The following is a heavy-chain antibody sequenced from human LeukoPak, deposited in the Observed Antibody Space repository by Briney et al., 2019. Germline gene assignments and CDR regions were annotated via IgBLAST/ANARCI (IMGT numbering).Heavy chain of an antibody. CDR2: IIPIFGTA. V-gene: IGHV1-69*13. CDR3: AGYSYGGYYFDY. D-gene: IGHD5-18*01. J-gene: IGHJ4*02. Sequence: GASVKVSCKASGGTFSSYAISWVRQAPGQGLEWMGGIIPIFGTANYAQKFQGRVTITADESTSTAYMDLSSLRSEDTAVYYCAGYSYGGYYFDYWGQGTLVTVSS. CDR1: GGTFSSYA.